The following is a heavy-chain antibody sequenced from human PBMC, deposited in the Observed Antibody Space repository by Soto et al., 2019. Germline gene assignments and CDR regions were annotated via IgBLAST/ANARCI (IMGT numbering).Heavy chain of an antibody. CDR1: GFTFSSYA. CDR2: ISYDGSNR. CDR3: ARAYEGDYFDY. Sequence: QVQLVESGGGVVQPGRSLRLSCAASGFTFSSYAMHWVRQAPGKGLEWVAVISYDGSNRYYADSVKGRFTISRDNSKNTLYRQMNSLRAVDTAVYYCARAYEGDYFDYWGQGTLVTVSS. V-gene: IGHV3-30-3*01. J-gene: IGHJ4*02. D-gene: IGHD3-16*01.